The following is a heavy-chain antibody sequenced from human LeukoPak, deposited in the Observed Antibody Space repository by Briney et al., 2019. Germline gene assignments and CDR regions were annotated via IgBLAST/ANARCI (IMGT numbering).Heavy chain of an antibody. CDR2: IKPDGGEE. CDR3: ASHYYGLGSYYWGYYFDY. Sequence: PGGSLRLSCAVSGFTFSSYGMHWVRQAPGKGLEWVANIKPDGGEEYYVDSVKGRFTISRDNAKNSLYLQMNSLRAEDTAVYYCASHYYGLGSYYWGYYFDYWGQGTLVTVSS. V-gene: IGHV3-7*01. CDR1: GFTFSSYG. J-gene: IGHJ4*02. D-gene: IGHD3-10*01.